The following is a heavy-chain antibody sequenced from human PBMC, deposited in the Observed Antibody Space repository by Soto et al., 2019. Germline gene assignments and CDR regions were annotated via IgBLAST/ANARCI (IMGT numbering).Heavy chain of an antibody. CDR2: INAGNGNT. Sequence: QVTLVQSGAEVKKPGASVKVSCKASGYTFTSYAIHWVRQAPGQRLEWMGWINAGNGNTKYSQKFQDRVTITRDTSASTDYMELSSLRSEDTAVYYCARDLGGWPDYWGQGTLVTVSS. V-gene: IGHV1-3*01. CDR1: GYTFTSYA. CDR3: ARDLGGWPDY. J-gene: IGHJ4*02. D-gene: IGHD6-19*01.